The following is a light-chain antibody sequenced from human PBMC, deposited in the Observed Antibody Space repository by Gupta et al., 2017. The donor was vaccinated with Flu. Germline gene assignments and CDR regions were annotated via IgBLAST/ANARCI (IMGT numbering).Light chain of an antibody. Sequence: DIVLTQSPATLSLSPGERATLSCRASQSVSSYLAWYQQKPGQSPRLLIYDASNRATGIPARFSGSGSGTDFTLTISSREPEDFAVYYCQQRSNWTPWTFGQGTKVEIK. V-gene: IGKV3-11*01. CDR2: DAS. CDR3: QQRSNWTPWT. J-gene: IGKJ1*01. CDR1: QSVSSY.